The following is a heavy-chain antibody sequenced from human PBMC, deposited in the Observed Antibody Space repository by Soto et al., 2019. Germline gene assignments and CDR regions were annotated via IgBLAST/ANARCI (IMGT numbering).Heavy chain of an antibody. CDR2: INYNGETT. D-gene: IGHD6-19*01. Sequence: PGGSLRLSCSGSRFIFTTHALHWVRQAPGRGLEYVSSINYNGETTYYADFVKGRFTISRDNSKNTLFLQMSSLRPEDTAVYYCAKDSLMEVGGNPLDYWGQGTLVTVSS. CDR1: RFIFTTHA. V-gene: IGHV3-64D*06. J-gene: IGHJ4*02. CDR3: AKDSLMEVGGNPLDY.